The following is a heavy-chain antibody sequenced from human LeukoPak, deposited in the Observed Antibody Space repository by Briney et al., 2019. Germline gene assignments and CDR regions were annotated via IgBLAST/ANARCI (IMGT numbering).Heavy chain of an antibody. Sequence: SETLSLTCTVSGVSISSYYWSWIRQPPGKGLEWIGYIYYSGSTNYNPSLKSRVTISVDTSKNQFSLKLSSVTAADTAVYYCARDLGAAGIFDYWGQGTLVTVSS. CDR1: GVSISSYY. CDR2: IYYSGST. CDR3: ARDLGAAGIFDY. V-gene: IGHV4-59*01. J-gene: IGHJ4*02. D-gene: IGHD6-13*01.